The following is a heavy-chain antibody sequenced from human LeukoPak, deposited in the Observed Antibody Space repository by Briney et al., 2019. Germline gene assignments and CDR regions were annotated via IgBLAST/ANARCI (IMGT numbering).Heavy chain of an antibody. D-gene: IGHD2-2*01. V-gene: IGHV5-51*01. CDR2: IYPGDSDT. CDR3: ARHDSCSSTSCYFDY. CDR1: GYSFTSYW. J-gene: IGHJ4*02. Sequence: KRGESLKISCKGSGYSFTSYWIGWVRQMPGKGLEWMGIIYPGDSDTRYSPSFQGQVTISADKSINTAYLQWSSLKASDTAMYYCARHDSCSSTSCYFDYWGQGTLVTVSS.